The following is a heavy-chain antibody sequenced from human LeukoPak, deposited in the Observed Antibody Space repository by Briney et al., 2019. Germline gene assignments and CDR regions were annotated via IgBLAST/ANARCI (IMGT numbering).Heavy chain of an antibody. J-gene: IGHJ4*02. CDR3: AKDNTYYYGSGSYTFDY. CDR1: GFTFSSYA. Sequence: GGSLRLSCAASGFTFSSYAMSWVRQAPGKGLEWVSAISGSGGSTYYADSVKGRFTISRDNSKNTLYLQMNSLRAEDTAVCYCAKDNTYYYGSGSYTFDYWGQGTLVTVSS. D-gene: IGHD3-10*01. CDR2: ISGSGGST. V-gene: IGHV3-23*01.